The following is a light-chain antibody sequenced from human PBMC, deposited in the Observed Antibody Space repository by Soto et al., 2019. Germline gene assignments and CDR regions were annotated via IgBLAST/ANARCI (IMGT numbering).Light chain of an antibody. J-gene: IGLJ2*01. Sequence: QSVLTQPPSVSGAPGQRVTISCTGSTSNIGAGYDVHWYQQLPGTAPKLLIYGNSNRPSGVPDRFSGSKSGTSVSLAITGLQAEDEADYYCQSYDSRLSVVVFGGGTKLTVL. CDR1: TSNIGAGYD. CDR2: GNS. CDR3: QSYDSRLSVVV. V-gene: IGLV1-40*01.